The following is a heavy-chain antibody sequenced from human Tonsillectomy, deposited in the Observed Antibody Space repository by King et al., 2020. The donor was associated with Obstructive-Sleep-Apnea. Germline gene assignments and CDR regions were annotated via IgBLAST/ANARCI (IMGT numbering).Heavy chain of an antibody. D-gene: IGHD6-19*01. J-gene: IGHJ4*02. Sequence: ESGGGVVQPGRSLRLSCVVSGFTFSSYAMQWVRQAPGKGLEWGASISYDETKKNYADSVKGRFTISRDNSKNTLYLQMNSLRVEDTAVYYCARSLWQWVAFDYWGQGTLVTVSS. V-gene: IGHV3-30-3*01. CDR2: ISYDETKK. CDR3: ARSLWQWVAFDY. CDR1: GFTFSSYA.